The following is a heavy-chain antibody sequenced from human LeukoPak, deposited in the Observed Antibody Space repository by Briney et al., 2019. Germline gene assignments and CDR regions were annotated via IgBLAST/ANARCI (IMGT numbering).Heavy chain of an antibody. CDR3: ARERGYDSSGYYLDY. CDR2: IYYSGST. D-gene: IGHD3-22*01. Sequence: SETLSLTCTVSGGSISSYYWSWIRQPPGKGLEWIGYIYYSGSTIYNPSLKSRVTISVDTSKNQFSLRLSSVSAADTAVYYCARERGYDSSGYYLDYWGQGTLVTVSS. CDR1: GGSISSYY. V-gene: IGHV4-59*01. J-gene: IGHJ4*02.